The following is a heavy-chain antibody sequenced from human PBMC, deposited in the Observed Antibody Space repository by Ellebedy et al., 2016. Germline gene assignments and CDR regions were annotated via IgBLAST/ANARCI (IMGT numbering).Heavy chain of an antibody. CDR1: GFTFTNYW. J-gene: IGHJ4*02. D-gene: IGHD3-22*01. CDR3: AREDYYDSYGYFVY. Sequence: GESLKISXAASGFTFTNYWMLWVRQAPGKGLVWVSRMNSDGSTITYADSVKGRFTISRDNAKNTLYLQMSSLRADDTAVYYCAREDYYDSYGYFVYWGQGTLVTVSS. CDR2: MNSDGSTI. V-gene: IGHV3-74*03.